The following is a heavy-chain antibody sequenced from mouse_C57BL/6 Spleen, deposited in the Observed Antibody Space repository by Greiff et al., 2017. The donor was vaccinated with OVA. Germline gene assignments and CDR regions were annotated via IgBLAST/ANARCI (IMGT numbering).Heavy chain of an antibody. V-gene: IGHV5-6*02. CDR3: ARDGSSYRDAMDY. J-gene: IGHJ4*01. CDR2: ISSGGSYT. CDR1: GFTFSSYG. D-gene: IGHD1-1*01. Sequence: EVMLVESGGDLVKPGGSLKLSCAASGFTFSSYGMSWVRQTPDKRLEWVATISSGGSYTYYPDSVKGRFTISRDNAKNTLYLQMSSLKSEDTAMYYCARDGSSYRDAMDYWGQGTSVTVSS.